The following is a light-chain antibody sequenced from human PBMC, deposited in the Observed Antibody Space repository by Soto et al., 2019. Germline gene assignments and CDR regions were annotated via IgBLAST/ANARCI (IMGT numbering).Light chain of an antibody. CDR3: LLYHGGALPVV. J-gene: IGLJ2*01. Sequence: QAVVTQESSLTVSPGGTVTLTCASSTGAVTSGHHPNWLQQKPGQAPRALIYSTSNLHSWTPARFSGSLLGGKAALTLSGVQPEDEAKYYCLLYHGGALPVVFGGGTKLTVL. V-gene: IGLV7-43*01. CDR2: STS. CDR1: TGAVTSGHH.